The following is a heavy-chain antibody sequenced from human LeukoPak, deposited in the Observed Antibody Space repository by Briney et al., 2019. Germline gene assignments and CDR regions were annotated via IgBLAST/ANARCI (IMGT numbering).Heavy chain of an antibody. V-gene: IGHV3-15*01. D-gene: IGHD3-3*01. CDR3: TKHDTIFGVVILYYFDY. J-gene: IGHJ4*02. Sequence: GGSLRLSCAASGFTFSSYAMSWVRQAPGKGLEWVGRIKSKTDGGTTDYAAPVKGRFTISRDDSKNTMYLQMNSLKTEDTAMYYCTKHDTIFGVVILYYFDYWGQGTLVTVSS. CDR1: GFTFSSYA. CDR2: IKSKTDGGTT.